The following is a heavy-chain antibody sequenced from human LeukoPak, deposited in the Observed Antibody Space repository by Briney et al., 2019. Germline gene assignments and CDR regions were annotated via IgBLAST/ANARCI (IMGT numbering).Heavy chain of an antibody. CDR1: GYNFTNHW. CDR3: ARHSDVPLDL. J-gene: IGHJ5*02. CDR2: IWPDDSDT. D-gene: IGHD6-6*01. Sequence: GESLKISCKASGYNFTNHWVAWVRQRPGKGLEWMGIIWPDDSDTRYSPSFQGLVSISVDKSISTAHLQWRSLKASDTALYFCARHSDVPLDLWGLGTLVIVSS. V-gene: IGHV5-51*01.